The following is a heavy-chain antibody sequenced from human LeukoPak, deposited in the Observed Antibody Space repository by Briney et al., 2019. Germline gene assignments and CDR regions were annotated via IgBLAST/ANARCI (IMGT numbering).Heavy chain of an antibody. CDR1: GCTFSASA. J-gene: IGHJ4*02. CDR2: ITGSGDRT. Sequence: PGGSLRLSCAASGCTFSASAMTRVRQAPGKGLEWVSTITGSGDRTYYGDSVKGPFSISRDNSKNTLYLQMNSLRAEDTAVYYCAKRYFDWLSAFDHWGQGALVTVSS. D-gene: IGHD3-9*01. CDR3: AKRYFDWLSAFDH. V-gene: IGHV3-23*01.